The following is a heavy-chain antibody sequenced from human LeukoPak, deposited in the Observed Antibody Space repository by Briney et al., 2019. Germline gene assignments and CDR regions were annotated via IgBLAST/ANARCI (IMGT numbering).Heavy chain of an antibody. CDR3: ARVALDGPEGYMDV. J-gene: IGHJ6*03. CDR1: GYTFTSYG. CDR2: ISAYNGNT. V-gene: IGHV1-18*01. Sequence: ASVKVSCKASGYTFTSYGISWVRQAPGQGLEWIGWISAYNGNTNYAQKFQGRVTMTTDTSTSTAYMELRSLRSDDTAVYYCARVALDGPEGYMDVWGKGTTVTVSS. D-gene: IGHD5-24*01.